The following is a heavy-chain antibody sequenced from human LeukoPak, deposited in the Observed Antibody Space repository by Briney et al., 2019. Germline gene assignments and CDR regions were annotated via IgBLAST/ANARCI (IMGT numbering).Heavy chain of an antibody. CDR2: ISSSGSYI. CDR1: GFXFSTYS. Sequence: GGSLRLSCAASGFXFSTYSINWVRQAPGKGLEWVSSISSSGSYIYYADSVKGRFSISRDNAKNSLYLQMNSLRAEDTAVYYCARSYSSGWYYFDYWGQGTLVTVSS. D-gene: IGHD6-19*01. J-gene: IGHJ4*02. CDR3: ARSYSSGWYYFDY. V-gene: IGHV3-21*01.